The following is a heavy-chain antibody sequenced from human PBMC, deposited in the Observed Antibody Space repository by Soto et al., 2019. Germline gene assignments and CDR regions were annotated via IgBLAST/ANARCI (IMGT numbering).Heavy chain of an antibody. CDR1: GGSISSYY. V-gene: IGHV4-34*01. D-gene: IGHD6-13*01. J-gene: IGHJ4*02. CDR2: INHSGST. Sequence: ETLSLTCTVSGGSISSYYWSWIRQPPGKGLEWIGEINHSGSTNYNPSLKSRVTISVDTSKNQFSLKLSSVTAADTAVYYCARGGKLVLSYWGQGTLVTVSS. CDR3: ARGGKLVLSY.